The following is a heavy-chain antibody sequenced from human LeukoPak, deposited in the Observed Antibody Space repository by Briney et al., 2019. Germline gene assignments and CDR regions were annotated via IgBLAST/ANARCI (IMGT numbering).Heavy chain of an antibody. V-gene: IGHV4-34*01. D-gene: IGHD4-17*01. J-gene: IGHJ5*02. CDR1: GGSFSGYY. Sequence: SETLSLTCAVYGGSFSGYYWSWIRQPPGKGLEWIGEINHSGSTNYNPALKSRGTISVDTSKNQFSLKLSSVTAADTAVYYCARVSFSDYVPWGQGTLVTVSS. CDR3: ARVSFSDYVP. CDR2: INHSGST.